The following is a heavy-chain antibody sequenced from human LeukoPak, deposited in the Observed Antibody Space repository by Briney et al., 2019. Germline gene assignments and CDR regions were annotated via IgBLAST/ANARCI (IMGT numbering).Heavy chain of an antibody. CDR3: ARGKWELLRAFDI. CDR1: GYTFTGYY. V-gene: IGHV1-2*02. J-gene: IGHJ3*02. D-gene: IGHD1-26*01. CDR2: INPNSGGT. Sequence: ASVKVSCKASGYTFTGYYMHWVRQAPGQGLEWMGWINPNSGGTNYAQKFQGRVTITRDTSISTAYMELSRLRSDDTAVYYCARGKWELLRAFDIWGQGTMVTVSS.